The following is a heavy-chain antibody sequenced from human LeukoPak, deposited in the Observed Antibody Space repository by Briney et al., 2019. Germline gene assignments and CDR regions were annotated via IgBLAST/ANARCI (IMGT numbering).Heavy chain of an antibody. V-gene: IGHV3-21*01. CDR2: ISSSSSYI. CDR3: ARDKRNYYGSWSYFDY. Sequence: GGSLRLSCAASGFTFSSYSMNWVRQAPGKGLEWVSSISSSSSYIYYADSVKGRFTISRDNAKNSLYLQMNSLRAEDTAVYYCARDKRNYYGSWSYFDYWGQGTLVTVSS. CDR1: GFTFSSYS. D-gene: IGHD3-10*01. J-gene: IGHJ4*02.